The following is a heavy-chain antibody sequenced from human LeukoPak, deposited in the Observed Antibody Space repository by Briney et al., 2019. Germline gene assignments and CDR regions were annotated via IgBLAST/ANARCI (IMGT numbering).Heavy chain of an antibody. D-gene: IGHD2-21*01. CDR2: ISGSGGST. Sequence: GGSLRLSXAASGFTFSSYAMSWVRQAPGKGVEWVSAISGSGGSTYYADSVKGRFTISRDNSKNTLYLQMNSLRAEDTAVYYCAKFLPTHIVVANYYFDYWGQGTLVTVSS. J-gene: IGHJ4*02. V-gene: IGHV3-23*01. CDR1: GFTFSSYA. CDR3: AKFLPTHIVVANYYFDY.